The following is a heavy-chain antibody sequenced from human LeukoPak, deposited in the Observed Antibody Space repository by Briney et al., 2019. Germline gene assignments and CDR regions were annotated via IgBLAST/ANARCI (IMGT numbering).Heavy chain of an antibody. CDR2: INHSGST. J-gene: IGHJ5*02. Sequence: SETLSLICAVYGGSFSGYYWSWIRQPPGKGLEWIGEINHSGSTNYNPSLKSRVTISVDTSKNQFSLKLSSVTAADTAVYYCARGARYCSSTSCYPYNWFDPWGQGTLVTVSS. CDR3: ARGARYCSSTSCYPYNWFDP. CDR1: GGSFSGYY. V-gene: IGHV4-34*01. D-gene: IGHD2-2*01.